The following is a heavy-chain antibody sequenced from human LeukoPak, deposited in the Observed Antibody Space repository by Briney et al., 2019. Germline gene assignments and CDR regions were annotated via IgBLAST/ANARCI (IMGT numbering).Heavy chain of an antibody. J-gene: IGHJ3*02. Sequence: GGSLRLSCAASGFTFSSYWMSWVRQAPGKGXXXXXXXXXXGSEKYYVDSVKGRFTISRDNAKNSLYLQMNSLRAEDTAVYYCARDSTYDILTGYYHSAFDIWGQGTMVTVSS. V-gene: IGHV3-7*01. CDR1: GFTFSSYW. CDR2: XXXXGSEK. CDR3: ARDSTYDILTGYYHSAFDI. D-gene: IGHD3-9*01.